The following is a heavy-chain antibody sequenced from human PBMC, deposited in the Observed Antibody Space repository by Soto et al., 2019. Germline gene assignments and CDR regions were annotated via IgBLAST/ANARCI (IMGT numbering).Heavy chain of an antibody. CDR1: GYTFTSYA. CDR2: INAGNGNT. V-gene: IGHV1-3*01. J-gene: IGHJ6*02. D-gene: IGHD6-6*01. CDR3: ASIAARQWYYYYGMDV. Sequence: ASVKVSCKASGYTFTSYAMHWVRQAPGQRLEWMGGINAGNGNTNYAQKFQGRVTITTDASTSTAYMELSSLRSEDTAVYYCASIAARQWYYYYGMDVWGQGTTVTVSS.